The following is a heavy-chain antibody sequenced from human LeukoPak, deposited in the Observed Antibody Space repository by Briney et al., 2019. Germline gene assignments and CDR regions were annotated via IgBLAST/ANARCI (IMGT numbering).Heavy chain of an antibody. V-gene: IGHV1-69*05. CDR3: AWPYSVSYPDAFDI. D-gene: IGHD1-26*01. CDR1: GGTFSSYA. J-gene: IGHJ3*02. CDR2: IIPIFGTA. Sequence: SVKVSCKASGGTFSSYAISWVRQARGQGLEWMGGIIPIFGTANYAQKFQGRVTITTDESTSTAYMELSSLRSEDTAVYYCAWPYSVSYPDAFDIWGQGTMVTVSS.